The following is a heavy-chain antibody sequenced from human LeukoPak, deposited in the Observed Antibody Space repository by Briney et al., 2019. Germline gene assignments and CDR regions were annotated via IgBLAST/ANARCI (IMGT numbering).Heavy chain of an antibody. D-gene: IGHD3-22*01. CDR2: IYSGGST. CDR1: GFTVSSNC. CDR3: ASQYYYDSSGYSTDAFDI. Sequence: GGSLRLSCAASGFTVSSNCMSWVRQAPGKGLEWVSVIYSGGSTYYADSVKGRFTISRDNSKNTLYLQMNSLRAEDTAVYYCASQYYYDSSGYSTDAFDIWGQGTMVTVSS. V-gene: IGHV3-53*01. J-gene: IGHJ3*02.